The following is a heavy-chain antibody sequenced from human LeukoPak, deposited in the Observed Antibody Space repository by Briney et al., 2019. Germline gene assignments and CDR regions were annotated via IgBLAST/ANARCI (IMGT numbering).Heavy chain of an antibody. CDR1: GFTFSNDW. Sequence: GGSLRLSCAASGFTFSNDWMTWVRQAPGKGLEWVANIKQDGSEKYYVDSVKGRFTISRDNAENSLFLQMNNLTPEDTAVYYCASALIAARWGQGTMVTVSS. V-gene: IGHV3-7*01. CDR2: IKQDGSEK. CDR3: ASALIAAR. J-gene: IGHJ3*01. D-gene: IGHD6-13*01.